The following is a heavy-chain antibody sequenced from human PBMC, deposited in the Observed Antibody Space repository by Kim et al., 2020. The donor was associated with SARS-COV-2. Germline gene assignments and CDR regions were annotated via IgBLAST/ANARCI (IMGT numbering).Heavy chain of an antibody. CDR1: GFTFSSYG. J-gene: IGHJ5*02. CDR3: ARDLGGWGRFDP. Sequence: GGSLRLSCAASGFTFSSYGMHWVRQAPGKGLEWVAVIWYDGSNKYYADSVKGRFTISRDNSKNTLYLQMNSLRAEDTAVYYCARDLGGWGRFDPWGQGTLVTVSS. CDR2: IWYDGSNK. V-gene: IGHV3-33*01. D-gene: IGHD3-10*01.